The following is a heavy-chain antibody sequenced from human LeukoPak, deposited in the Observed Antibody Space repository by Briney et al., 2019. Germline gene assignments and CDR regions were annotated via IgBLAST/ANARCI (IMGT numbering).Heavy chain of an antibody. CDR3: ARLLGYCSSTSCPYYFDY. V-gene: IGHV1-69*05. J-gene: IGHJ4*02. D-gene: IGHD2-2*01. CDR1: GGTFSSYA. Sequence: ASVKVSCKASGGTFSSYATSWVRQAPGQGLEWMGGIIPIFGTANYAQKLQGRVTITTDESTSTAYMELSSLRSEDTAVYYCARLLGYCSSTSCPYYFDYWGQGTLVTVSS. CDR2: IIPIFGTA.